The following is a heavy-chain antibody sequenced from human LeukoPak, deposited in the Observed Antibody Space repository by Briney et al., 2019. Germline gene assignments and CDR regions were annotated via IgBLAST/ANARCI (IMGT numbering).Heavy chain of an antibody. J-gene: IGHJ5*02. D-gene: IGHD3-9*01. CDR1: GYTCTSYY. CDR2: INPSGGST. CDR3: ERAGGGILSGFESRWFDP. V-gene: IGHV1-46*01. Sequence: ASVKVSCKAAGYTCTSYYMHWVRQAPGQGREWMGIINPSGGSTSYAQKFQGRVTMTRDTSTSTVYMELSSLSSEDTDVYYCERAGGGILSGFESRWFDPWGQGTLVTVSS.